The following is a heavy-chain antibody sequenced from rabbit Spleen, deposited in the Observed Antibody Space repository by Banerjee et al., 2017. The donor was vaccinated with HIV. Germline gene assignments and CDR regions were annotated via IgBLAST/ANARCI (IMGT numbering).Heavy chain of an antibody. Sequence: QSLEESGGGLVQPEGSLTLTCKASGFSFSSSDYMCWVRQAPGKGLEWIACTAGGRSSFTYFATWAKGRFTISKTSSTTVTLQMTRLTAADTATYFCARDTSSSFSSYGMDLWGPGTLVTVS. CDR3: ARDTSSSFSSYGMDL. CDR2: TAGGRSSFT. V-gene: IGHV1S40*01. CDR1: GFSFSSSDY. D-gene: IGHD1-1*01. J-gene: IGHJ6*01.